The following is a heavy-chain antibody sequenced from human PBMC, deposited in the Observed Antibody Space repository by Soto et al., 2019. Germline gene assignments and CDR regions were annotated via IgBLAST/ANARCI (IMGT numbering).Heavy chain of an antibody. CDR3: VTEPGTYGGVNY. J-gene: IGHJ4*01. V-gene: IGHV1-69*08. CDR1: GGTFSSSL. D-gene: IGHD1-26*01. CDR2: RIPDSDNP. Sequence: QVQMVQSGTEVKKPGSSVKVSCKASGGTFSSSLFSWVRQAPGQRLEWLGRRIPDSDNPHYAQSGQGKVTITAEKSTSSVCIELRSLRSEDTAVYYCVTEPGTYGGVNYWGHGTLVTVS.